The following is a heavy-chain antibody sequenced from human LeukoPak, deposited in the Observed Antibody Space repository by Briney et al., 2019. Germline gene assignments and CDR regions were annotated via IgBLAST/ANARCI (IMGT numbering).Heavy chain of an antibody. J-gene: IGHJ4*02. CDR3: ARAYYYDSSGYYGY. V-gene: IGHV4-59*01. CDR1: GGSISSYY. D-gene: IGHD3-22*01. Sequence: KPSETLSLTCTVSGGSISSYYWSWIRQPPGRGLEWIGYMYYSGSTKYNPSPKRRVNISVDTSKNQFSLKLSSVTAADTAVYYCARAYYYDSSGYYGYWGQGTLVTVSS. CDR2: MYYSGST.